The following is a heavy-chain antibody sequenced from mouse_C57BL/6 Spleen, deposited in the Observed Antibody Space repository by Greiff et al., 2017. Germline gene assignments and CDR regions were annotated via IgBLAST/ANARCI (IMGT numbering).Heavy chain of an antibody. D-gene: IGHD1-1*01. Sequence: EVQLVESGPGLVKPSQSLSLTCSVTGYSITSGYYWNWIRQFPGNKLEWMGYISYDGSNNYNPSLKNPISITRDTSKNQFFLKLNSVTTEDTATYYCARDSLYYYGSSYGFAYWGQGTLVTVSA. CDR3: ARDSLYYYGSSYGFAY. J-gene: IGHJ3*01. V-gene: IGHV3-6*01. CDR1: GYSITSGYY. CDR2: ISYDGSN.